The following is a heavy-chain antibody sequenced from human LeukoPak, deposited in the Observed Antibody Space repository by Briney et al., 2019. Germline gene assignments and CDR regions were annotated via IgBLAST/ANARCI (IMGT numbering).Heavy chain of an antibody. V-gene: IGHV1-2*02. CDR1: GYTFTNYY. D-gene: IGHD2-21*02. CDR2: IKPNSGT. CDR3: ARTLTAGGAR. J-gene: IGHJ4*02. Sequence: ASVKVSCKASGYTFTNYYLHWVRQAPGQGLEWMGWIKPNSGTNYAQRIQGRVTMTGDTSISTAYMELSSLRSDDTAVYYCARTLTAGGARWGQGTLVTVSS.